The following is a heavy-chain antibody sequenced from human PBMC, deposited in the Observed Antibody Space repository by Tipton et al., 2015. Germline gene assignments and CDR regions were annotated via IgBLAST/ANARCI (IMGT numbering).Heavy chain of an antibody. J-gene: IGHJ4*02. CDR3: AREVWYYDSSGYDY. CDR1: GGSISSSSYY. Sequence: TLSLTCTVSGGSISSSSYYWGWIRQPPGKGLEWIGYIFYIDYTYYNPSLKSRLTMSIDTSKNQFSLRLTSVTAADTAVYYCAREVWYYDSSGYDYWGQGTLVTVSS. D-gene: IGHD3-22*01. CDR2: IFYIDYT. V-gene: IGHV4-39*07.